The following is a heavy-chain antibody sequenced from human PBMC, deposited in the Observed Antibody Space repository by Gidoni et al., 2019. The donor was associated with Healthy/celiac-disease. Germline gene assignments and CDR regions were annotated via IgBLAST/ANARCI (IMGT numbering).Heavy chain of an antibody. D-gene: IGHD3-22*01. CDR1: GFPFSRYA. CDR2: ISGSGCST. V-gene: IGHV3-23*01. Sequence: EVQLLESGGGLVQPGGYLRLSGAAAGFPFSRYAMSCVRQAPGKGLEWVSAISGSGCSTYYADSVKGRFTISRDNSKNTLYLQMNSRRAEDTAVYYCAKDQAFLVITPHFDYWGQGTLVTVSS. J-gene: IGHJ4*02. CDR3: AKDQAFLVITPHFDY.